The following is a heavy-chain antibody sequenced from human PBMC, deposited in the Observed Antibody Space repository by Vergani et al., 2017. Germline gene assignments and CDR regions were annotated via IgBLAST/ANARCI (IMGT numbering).Heavy chain of an antibody. Sequence: QVQLQESGPGLVKPSQTLSLTCAISGDSVSSNSAAWNWIRQSXSRGLEWLGRTYYRSKWYNDYAVSVKSRITINPDTSKNQFSLQLNSVTPEDTAVYDCARGGSGWYSLYYYGMDVWGQGTTVTVSS. CDR3: ARGGSGWYSLYYYGMDV. V-gene: IGHV6-1*01. CDR2: TYYRSKWYN. CDR1: GDSVSSNSAA. J-gene: IGHJ6*02. D-gene: IGHD6-19*01.